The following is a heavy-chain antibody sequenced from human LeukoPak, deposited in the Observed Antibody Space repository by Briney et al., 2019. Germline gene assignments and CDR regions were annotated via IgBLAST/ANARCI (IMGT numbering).Heavy chain of an antibody. CDR1: GFTVSSNY. Sequence: GGSLRLSCAASGFTVSSNYMSWVRQAPGKGLEWVSVIYSGGSTYYADSVKGRLTISRDNSKNTLYLQMNSLRAEDTAVYYCARERSGYNDYWGQGTLVTVSS. V-gene: IGHV3-53*01. D-gene: IGHD3-22*01. CDR3: ARERSGYNDY. J-gene: IGHJ4*02. CDR2: IYSGGST.